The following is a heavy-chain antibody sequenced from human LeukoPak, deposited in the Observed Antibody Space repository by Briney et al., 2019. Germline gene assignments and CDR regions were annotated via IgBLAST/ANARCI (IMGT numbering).Heavy chain of an antibody. CDR2: INPNSGGT. V-gene: IGHV1-2*02. Sequence: ASVKVSCKASGYTFTGYYMHWVRQAPGQGLEWMGWINPNSGGTNYAQKFQGRVTMTRDTSISTAYMELSRLRSDDTAVYYCAREPYYYESSGYSYYFDYWGQGTLVTVSS. J-gene: IGHJ4*02. CDR1: GYTFTGYY. D-gene: IGHD3-22*01. CDR3: AREPYYYESSGYSYYFDY.